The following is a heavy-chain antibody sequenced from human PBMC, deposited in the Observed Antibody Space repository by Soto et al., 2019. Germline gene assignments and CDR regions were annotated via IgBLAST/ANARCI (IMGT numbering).Heavy chain of an antibody. CDR1: GYTFTGYY. D-gene: IGHD3-22*01. CDR3: ARARVYYDTGGYFNS. V-gene: IGHV1-2*04. Sequence: ASVKVSCKASGYTFTGYYLHWVRQAPGQGLEWMGWINPNSGDTIYAQKFQGWVTMSRDTSINTAYMELSRLRSDDTAVYYCARARVYYDTGGYFNSWGQGTLVTVSS. J-gene: IGHJ4*02. CDR2: INPNSGDT.